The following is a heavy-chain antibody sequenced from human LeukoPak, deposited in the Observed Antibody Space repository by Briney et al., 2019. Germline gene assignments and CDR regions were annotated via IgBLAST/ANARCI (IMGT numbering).Heavy chain of an antibody. V-gene: IGHV1-46*01. CDR2: INPSGGST. J-gene: IGHJ4*02. CDR3: ARDPDGDHYFDY. Sequence: ASVRVSCKASGYTFTSFGISWVRQAPGQGLEWMGIINPSGGSTSYAQKFQGRVTMTRDTSTSTVYMELSSLRSEDTAVYYCARDPDGDHYFDYWGQGTLVTVSS. CDR1: GYTFTSFG. D-gene: IGHD4-17*01.